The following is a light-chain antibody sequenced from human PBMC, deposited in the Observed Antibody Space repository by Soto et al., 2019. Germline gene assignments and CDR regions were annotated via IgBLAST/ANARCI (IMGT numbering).Light chain of an antibody. CDR3: SSFTSSSTYV. Sequence: QSVLTQPPSVSGSPGHAGAISCTGTSSDVGSYNRVAWYQQSPGTAPKLMIYEVSNRPSGVPDRFSGSKSGNTASLTISGLQAEDEADYYCSSFTSSSTYVFGTGTKVTVL. CDR1: SSDVGSYNR. V-gene: IGLV2-18*02. CDR2: EVS. J-gene: IGLJ1*01.